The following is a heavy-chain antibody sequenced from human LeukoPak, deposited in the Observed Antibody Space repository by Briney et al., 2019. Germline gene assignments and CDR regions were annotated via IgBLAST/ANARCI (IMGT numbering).Heavy chain of an antibody. CDR2: IYYSGST. Sequence: SETLSLTCTVSGGSISSSSYYWGWIRQPPGKGLEWIGSIYYSGSTYYNPSLKSRVTISVDTSKNQFSLKLSSVTAADTAVYYCARDSYMVRGVIIKVENAFDIWGQGTMVTVSS. CDR1: GGSISSSSYY. V-gene: IGHV4-39*07. J-gene: IGHJ3*02. CDR3: ARDSYMVRGVIIKVENAFDI. D-gene: IGHD3-10*01.